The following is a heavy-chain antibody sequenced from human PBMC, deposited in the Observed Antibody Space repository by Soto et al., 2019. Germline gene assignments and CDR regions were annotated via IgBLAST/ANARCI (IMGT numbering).Heavy chain of an antibody. CDR3: AKKSSGEGYYYHYYGMDV. D-gene: IGHD7-27*01. J-gene: IGHJ6*02. Sequence: GGSLRLSCAASGFTFNNYAMSWVRQAPGKGLEWVSGISGSGDSTYYADSVKGRFTISRDNSKNTLYLQMNSLRAEDTAVYDCAKKSSGEGYYYHYYGMDVWGQGTTVTVSS. CDR2: ISGSGDST. V-gene: IGHV3-23*01. CDR1: GFTFNNYA.